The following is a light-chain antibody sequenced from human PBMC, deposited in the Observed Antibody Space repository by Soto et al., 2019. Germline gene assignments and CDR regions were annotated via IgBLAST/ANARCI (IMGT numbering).Light chain of an antibody. J-gene: IGKJ4*01. CDR3: QQRSKWPVT. Sequence: EIVMTQSPATLSVSPGDRATLSCRASQTVRGNLAWYQHKAGQAPRLLIYDTSTRATGIPARFSGSGSATEFTLTISSLEAEDFALYYCQQRSKWPVTFGGGTKVDIK. CDR2: DTS. CDR1: QTVRGN. V-gene: IGKV3-15*01.